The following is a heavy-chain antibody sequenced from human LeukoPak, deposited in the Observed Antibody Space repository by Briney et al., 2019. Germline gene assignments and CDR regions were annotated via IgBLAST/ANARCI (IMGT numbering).Heavy chain of an antibody. Sequence: PGGSLRLSCAASGFTFDDYGMSWVRQAPGKGLEWVSGINWNGGSTGYADSVKGRFTISRDNAKNSLYLQMNSLRAEDTALYYCARIQTGYSSGWSAYWGQGTLVTVSS. CDR1: GFTFDDYG. CDR3: ARIQTGYSSGWSAY. D-gene: IGHD6-19*01. J-gene: IGHJ4*02. V-gene: IGHV3-20*04. CDR2: INWNGGST.